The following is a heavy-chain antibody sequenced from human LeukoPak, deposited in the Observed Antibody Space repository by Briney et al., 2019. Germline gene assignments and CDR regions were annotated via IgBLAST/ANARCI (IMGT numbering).Heavy chain of an antibody. Sequence: ASVKVSCKSSGYTFSDYFVHWVRQAPGQGLERMGWINPKKGDTTYAQSFQGRVTMTRDTSISATYMKLNSLRSDDTAVYYCTRGYEYGWFDPWGQGTLVTVSS. V-gene: IGHV1-2*02. J-gene: IGHJ5*02. D-gene: IGHD3-16*01. CDR2: INPKKGDT. CDR1: GYTFSDYF. CDR3: TRGYEYGWFDP.